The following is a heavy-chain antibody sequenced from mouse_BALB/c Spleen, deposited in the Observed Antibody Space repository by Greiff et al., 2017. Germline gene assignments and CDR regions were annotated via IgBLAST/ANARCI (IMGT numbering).Heavy chain of an antibody. D-gene: IGHD2-14*01. V-gene: IGHV7-3*02. CDR3: ARDMRTYYRYEGYFDV. CDR2: IRNKANGYTT. CDR1: GFTFTDYY. Sequence: EVQLVESGGGLVQPGGSLRLSCATSGFTFTDYYMSWVRQPPGKALEWLGFIRNKANGYTTEYSASVKGRFTISRDNSQSILYLQMNTLRAEDSATYYCARDMRTYYRYEGYFDVWGAGTTVTVSS. J-gene: IGHJ1*01.